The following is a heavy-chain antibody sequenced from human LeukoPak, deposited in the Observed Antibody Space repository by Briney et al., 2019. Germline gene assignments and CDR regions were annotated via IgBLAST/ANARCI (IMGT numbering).Heavy chain of an antibody. D-gene: IGHD6-19*01. J-gene: IGHJ5*02. V-gene: IGHV1-46*01. Sequence: ASVKVSCKASVYTYTCYYMHWVRQAPGQGLEWMGIINPSGGSTSYTQKFQGGVTMTRDTSTSTVYMELSSLRSEDTAVYYCARDQERSGWYGWFDPWGQRNLVTVSS. CDR3: ARDQERSGWYGWFDP. CDR2: INPSGGST. CDR1: VYTYTCYY.